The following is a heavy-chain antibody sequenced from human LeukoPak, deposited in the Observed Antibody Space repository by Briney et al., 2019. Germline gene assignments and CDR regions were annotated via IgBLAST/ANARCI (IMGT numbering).Heavy chain of an antibody. CDR3: VNDPTLTTTGYFDL. CDR2: ISDNGGRT. D-gene: IGHD4-11*01. J-gene: IGHJ4*02. Sequence: GGSLRLSCAASGFTFSNHAMTWLRQAPGKGLEWVAGISDNGGRTFYADSVNGRFTISRDNSRNTVDLQTHGLRADDTAIYYCVNDPTLTTTGYFDLWGQGTLVTVSS. V-gene: IGHV3-23*01. CDR1: GFTFSNHA.